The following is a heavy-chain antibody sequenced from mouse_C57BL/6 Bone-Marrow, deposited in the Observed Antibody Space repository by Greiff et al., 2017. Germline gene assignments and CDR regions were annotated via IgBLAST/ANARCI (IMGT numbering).Heavy chain of an antibody. CDR1: GFTFSSYA. J-gene: IGHJ2*01. V-gene: IGHV5-4*01. CDR3: ARDDY. CDR2: ISDGGSYT. Sequence: EVKVEESGGGLVKPGGSLKLSCAASGFTFSSYAMSWVRQTPEKRLEWVATISDGGSYTYYPDNVKGRFTISRDNAKNNLYLQRSHLKSEDTAMYYCARDDYWGQGTTLTVSS.